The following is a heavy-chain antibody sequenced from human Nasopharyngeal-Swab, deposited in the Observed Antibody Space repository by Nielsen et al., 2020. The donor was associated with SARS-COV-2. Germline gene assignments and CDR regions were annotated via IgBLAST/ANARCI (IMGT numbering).Heavy chain of an antibody. V-gene: IGHV4-30-4*01. Sequence: SETLSLTCTVSGGSISSGDYYWSWIRQPPGKGLEWIGYIYYSGSTYYNPSLKSRVTISVDTSKNQFSLKLSSVTAADTAVYYCARGRVVVADFDYWGQGTLVTVSS. CDR3: ARGRVVVADFDY. J-gene: IGHJ4*02. CDR2: IYYSGST. CDR1: GGSISSGDYY. D-gene: IGHD2-15*01.